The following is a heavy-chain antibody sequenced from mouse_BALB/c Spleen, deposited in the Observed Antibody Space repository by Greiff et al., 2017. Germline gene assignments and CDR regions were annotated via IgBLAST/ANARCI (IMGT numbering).Heavy chain of an antibody. D-gene: IGHD4-1*01. V-gene: IGHV1-14*01. J-gene: IGHJ4*01. CDR3: APGTSLYAMDY. CDR1: GYTFTSYV. CDR2: INPYNDGT. Sequence: EVQLVESGPELVKPGASVKMSCKASGYTFTSYVMHWVKQKPGQGLEWIGYINPYNDGTKYNEKFKGKATLTSDKSSSTAYMELSSLTSEDSAVYYCAPGTSLYAMDYWGQGTSVTVSS.